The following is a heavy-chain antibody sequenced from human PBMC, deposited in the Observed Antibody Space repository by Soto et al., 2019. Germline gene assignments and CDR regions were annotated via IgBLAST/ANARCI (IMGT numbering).Heavy chain of an antibody. J-gene: IGHJ4*02. V-gene: IGHV4-30-4*01. D-gene: IGHD6-19*01. CDR1: GGSISSGVHS. CDR2: IFYSGST. CDR3: ARRTVNIRTFYSGLKTHCFDY. Sequence: PSETLSLTCTVSGGSISSGVHSWSWIRQPPGKGLEWIGRIFYSGSTYYNPSLQSRVAISVDTSKNQFSLKLNSVTAADTAVYYCARRTVNIRTFYSGLKTHCFDYWGQGTLVTVSS.